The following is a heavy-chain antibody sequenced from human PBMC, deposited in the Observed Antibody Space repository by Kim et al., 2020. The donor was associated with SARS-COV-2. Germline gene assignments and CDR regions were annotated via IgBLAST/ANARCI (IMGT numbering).Heavy chain of an antibody. J-gene: IGHJ4*02. CDR2: ISYHGSNI. D-gene: IGHD3-22*01. Sequence: GGSLRLSCAASGFTFGDYGMHWVRQAPGKGLEWVALISYHGSNIEYTDSVKGRFTISRDNSKNTLYLQMNNLRPEDTAVYYCAGGHDSSGYSANDYWGQG. CDR1: GFTFGDYG. CDR3: AGGHDSSGYSANDY. V-gene: IGHV3-30*03.